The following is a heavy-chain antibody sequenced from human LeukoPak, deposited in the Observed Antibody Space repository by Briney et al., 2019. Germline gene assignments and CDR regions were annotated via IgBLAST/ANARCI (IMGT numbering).Heavy chain of an antibody. CDR3: AISIAAHRNSYYFDY. V-gene: IGHV3-21*01. CDR1: GFTFSSYC. J-gene: IGHJ4*02. CDR2: ISSSSSYI. Sequence: PGGSLRLSCAASGFTFSSYCMNWVRQAPGKGLEWVSSISSSSSYIYYADSVKGRFTISRDNAKNSLYLQMSSLRAEDTAVYYCAISIAAHRNSYYFDYWGQGTLVTVSS. D-gene: IGHD6-6*01.